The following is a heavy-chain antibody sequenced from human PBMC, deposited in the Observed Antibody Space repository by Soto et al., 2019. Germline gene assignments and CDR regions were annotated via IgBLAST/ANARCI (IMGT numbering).Heavy chain of an antibody. CDR1: GGSFSGYY. V-gene: IGHV4-34*01. J-gene: IGHJ5*02. D-gene: IGHD2-15*01. CDR2: INHSGST. CDR3: ARGFRFCSGGSCYSGWFDP. Sequence: QVQLQQWGAGLLKPSETLSLTCVVYGGSFSGYYWSWIRRPPGKGLEWIGEINHSGSTNYNPTLKSRVTISVDTSKNQFSLKLSSVTAADTAVYYCARGFRFCSGGSCYSGWFDPWGQGTLVTVSS.